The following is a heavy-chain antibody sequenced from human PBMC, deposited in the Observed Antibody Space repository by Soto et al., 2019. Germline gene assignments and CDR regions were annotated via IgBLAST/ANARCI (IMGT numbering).Heavy chain of an antibody. CDR1: GYTFTSYG. V-gene: IGHV1-18*01. D-gene: IGHD3-9*01. J-gene: IGHJ4*02. CDR3: ARSRLRYFDWLLIDLDY. Sequence: ASVKVSCKASGYTFTSYGISWVRQAPGQGLEWMGWISAYNGNTNHAQKLQGRVTMTTDTSTSTAYMELRSLRSDDTAVYYCARSRLRYFDWLLIDLDYWGQGTLVTVSS. CDR2: ISAYNGNT.